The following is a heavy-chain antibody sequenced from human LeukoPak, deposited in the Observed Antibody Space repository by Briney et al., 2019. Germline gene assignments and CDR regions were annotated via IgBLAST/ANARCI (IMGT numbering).Heavy chain of an antibody. CDR1: GFTFSSYS. V-gene: IGHV3-21*01. Sequence: AGGSLRLSCAASGFTFSSYSMNWVRHAPGKGLEWVSSISSSSSYIYYADSVKGRFTISRDNAKNSLYLQMNSLRAEDTAVYYCARGTSSIAAQVDYWGQGTLVTVSS. CDR2: ISSSSSYI. CDR3: ARGTSSIAAQVDY. J-gene: IGHJ4*02. D-gene: IGHD6-6*01.